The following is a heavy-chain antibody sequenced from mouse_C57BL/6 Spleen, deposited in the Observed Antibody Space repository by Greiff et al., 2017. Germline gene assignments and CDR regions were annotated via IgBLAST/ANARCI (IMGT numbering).Heavy chain of an antibody. J-gene: IGHJ2*01. Sequence: VQLQQSGSELVKPGASVKISCKASGYSFTGYYMNWVKQSPEKSLEWIGEINPSTGGTTYNQKFKAKATLTVDKSSSTAYMQLKSLTSEDSAVYYCARSPSTMVTYFDYWGQGTTLTVSS. D-gene: IGHD2-2*01. CDR1: GYSFTGYY. CDR2: INPSTGGT. CDR3: ARSPSTMVTYFDY. V-gene: IGHV1-42*01.